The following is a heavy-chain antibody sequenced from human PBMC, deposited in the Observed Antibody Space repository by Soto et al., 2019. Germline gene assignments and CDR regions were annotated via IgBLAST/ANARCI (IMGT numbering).Heavy chain of an antibody. Sequence: GGSLRLSCAASGFTFSSYWMSWVRQAPGKGLEWVANIKQDGSEKYYVDSVKGRFTISRDNAKNSLYLQMNSLRAEDTAVYYCARDRLGNTAMVTFFDYWGQGTLVTVSS. J-gene: IGHJ4*02. V-gene: IGHV3-7*05. CDR1: GFTFSSYW. D-gene: IGHD5-18*01. CDR3: ARDRLGNTAMVTFFDY. CDR2: IKQDGSEK.